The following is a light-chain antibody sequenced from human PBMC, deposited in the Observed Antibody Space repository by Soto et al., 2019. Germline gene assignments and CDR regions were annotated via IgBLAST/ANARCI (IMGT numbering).Light chain of an antibody. CDR2: GVT. Sequence: QSVLTQPASVSGSPGQSITISCTGSGSDIGAYNYVSWYQQHPGKAPKLLIHGVTRRPSGVSSRFSASKSAYTASQTISGLQAEEEANYYCSSFKTSYFYVFGPGTKVTV. CDR1: GSDIGAYNY. CDR3: SSFKTSYFYV. J-gene: IGLJ1*01. V-gene: IGLV2-14*01.